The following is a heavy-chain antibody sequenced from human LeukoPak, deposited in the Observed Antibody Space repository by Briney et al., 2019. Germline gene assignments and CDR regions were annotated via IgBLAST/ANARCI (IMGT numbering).Heavy chain of an antibody. V-gene: IGHV3-21*01. Sequence: PGGSLRLSCAAFGFTFSSYGMNWVRQAPGKGLEWVSSISSSSSYIYYADSVKGRFTISRDNAKNSLYLQMNSLRAEDTAVYYCAKPTTVTTSGAFDIWGQGTMVTVSS. D-gene: IGHD4-17*01. CDR2: ISSSSSYI. CDR1: GFTFSSYG. J-gene: IGHJ3*02. CDR3: AKPTTVTTSGAFDI.